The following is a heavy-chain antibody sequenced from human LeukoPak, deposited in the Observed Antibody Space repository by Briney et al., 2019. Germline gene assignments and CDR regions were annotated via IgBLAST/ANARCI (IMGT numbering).Heavy chain of an antibody. CDR2: VYYSGNT. CDR3: VGHPAGRTVAGSF. J-gene: IGHJ4*02. CDR1: GGSVTNNNYY. V-gene: IGHV4-39*01. D-gene: IGHD6-19*01. Sequence: SETLSLTCTVSGGSVTNNNYYWGWIRQSPGTGLEWIGSVYYSGNTFHNPSLKSRVTISIDTSKNQFSLELTSVTAADTAIYYCVGHPAGRTVAGSFWGQGTLVTVSS.